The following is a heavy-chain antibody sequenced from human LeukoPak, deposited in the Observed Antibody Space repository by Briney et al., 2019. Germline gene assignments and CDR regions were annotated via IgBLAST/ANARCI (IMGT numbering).Heavy chain of an antibody. CDR1: GFTFSSLA. J-gene: IGHJ4*02. CDR3: AKGQELDDGVFDS. V-gene: IGHV3-23*01. CDR2: IRSNGDTT. D-gene: IGHD1-1*01. Sequence: SGGSLRLSCTASGFTFSSLAMTWVRQAPGKGLELVSTIRSNGDTTYNADSVKGRFTISRDNSKNTLYLELNSLRVEDTATFYCAKGQELDDGVFDSWGQGTMVTVSS.